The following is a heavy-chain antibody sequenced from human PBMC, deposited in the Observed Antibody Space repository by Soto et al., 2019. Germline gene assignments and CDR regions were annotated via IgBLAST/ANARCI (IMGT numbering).Heavy chain of an antibody. V-gene: IGHV4-59*01. CDR3: ARERGEWFGDLLRNGWFYX. CDR1: GGSISDYY. J-gene: IGHJ5*02. Sequence: SETLSLTCTVSGGSISDYYWSWIRQPPGKGLEWIGYILYTGYTNYNPSLKSRITISIDTSRNQFSLRLSSVTAADTAVYYCARERGEWFGDLLRNGWFYXWSQGTLVTVSX. D-gene: IGHD3-10*01. CDR2: ILYTGYT.